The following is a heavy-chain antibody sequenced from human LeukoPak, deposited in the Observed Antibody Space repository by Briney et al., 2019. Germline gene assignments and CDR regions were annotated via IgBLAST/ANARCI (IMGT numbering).Heavy chain of an antibody. V-gene: IGHV1-2*02. CDR1: GYRFSGYF. CDR2: INPNSGDT. J-gene: IGHJ4*02. CDR3: ARDPAVTSSGFPFDY. Sequence: ASVKVSCKASGYRFSGYFMHWVRQAPGQGLEWMGWINPNSGDTNYAQKFQGRVTVTRDTSINTAYMELSRLRSDDTAVYFCARDPAVTSSGFPFDYWGQGTLVTVSS. D-gene: IGHD3-10*01.